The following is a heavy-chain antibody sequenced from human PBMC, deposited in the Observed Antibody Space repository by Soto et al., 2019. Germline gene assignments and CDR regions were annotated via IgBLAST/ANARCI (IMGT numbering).Heavy chain of an antibody. Sequence: GGALRLSCAASGFTFTNYWMSWVRQAPGKGLEWVANIKQDGSEKYYADSAKGRFIISRDNAKTSLYLQMNSLIAEDTAVYYCARDMGVFWSGYPAGAFDYWGQGTPVTVSS. J-gene: IGHJ4*02. CDR2: IKQDGSEK. CDR3: ARDMGVFWSGYPAGAFDY. V-gene: IGHV3-7*01. D-gene: IGHD3-3*01. CDR1: GFTFTNYW.